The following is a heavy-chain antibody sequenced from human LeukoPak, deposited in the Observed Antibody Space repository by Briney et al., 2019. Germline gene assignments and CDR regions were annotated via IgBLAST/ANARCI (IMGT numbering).Heavy chain of an antibody. CDR2: IYYSGTT. Sequence: SGTLSLTCTVSGGSISGYYWSWIRQPPGKGLEWIGYIYYSGTTNYNPPLRSRVTISVDTSKNQFSLRLSSVTATDTAVYYCARLHSSRAEEFDPWGQGTLVTVSS. CDR3: ARLHSSRAEEFDP. J-gene: IGHJ5*02. V-gene: IGHV4-59*01. CDR1: GGSISGYY.